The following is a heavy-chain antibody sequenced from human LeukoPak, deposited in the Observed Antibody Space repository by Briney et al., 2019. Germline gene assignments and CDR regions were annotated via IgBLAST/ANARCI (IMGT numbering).Heavy chain of an antibody. V-gene: IGHV3-74*01. D-gene: IGHD5-18*01. CDR3: AIASANNYGLLDY. CDR1: EFTLSGYW. J-gene: IGHJ4*02. CDR2: ISPDGSTT. Sequence: PGGSLRLSCAVSEFTLSGYWMLWVRQAPGKGLVWVSRISPDGSTTNYADSVRGRFTISRDNAKNTLYLQMSSLRADDTAVYYCAIASANNYGLLDYWGQGTLVTVSS.